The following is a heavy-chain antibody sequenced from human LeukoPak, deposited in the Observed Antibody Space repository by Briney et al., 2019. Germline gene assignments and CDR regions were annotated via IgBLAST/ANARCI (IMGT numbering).Heavy chain of an antibody. CDR1: GFTFSSYW. J-gene: IGHJ6*03. CDR2: IKQDGSEK. D-gene: IGHD3-22*01. CDR3: ARVGTDYYLSRVTPYYYMDV. V-gene: IGHV3-7*01. Sequence: GGSLRLTCAASGFTFSSYWMSWVRQAPGKGLEWVANIKQDGSEKYYVDSVKGRFTISRDNAKNSLYLQMNSLRAEDTAVYYCARVGTDYYLSRVTPYYYMDVWGKGTTVTISS.